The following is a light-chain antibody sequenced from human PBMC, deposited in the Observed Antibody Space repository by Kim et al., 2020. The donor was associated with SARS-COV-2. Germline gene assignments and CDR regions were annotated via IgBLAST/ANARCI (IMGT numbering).Light chain of an antibody. V-gene: IGKV3-20*01. Sequence: EVVLTQSPGTLSLSPGARATLSGRASHSVSSNYLAWYQQKPGQAPRLLIFGASTRATGIPDRFSGSGSGTDFTLTITRLEPEDFAVYYCQESGSSTRGTLGQGTKLEI. CDR2: GAS. CDR1: HSVSSNY. J-gene: IGKJ2*02. CDR3: QESGSSTRGT.